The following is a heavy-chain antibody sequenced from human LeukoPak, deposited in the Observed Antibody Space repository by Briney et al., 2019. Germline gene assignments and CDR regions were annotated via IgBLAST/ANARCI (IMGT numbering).Heavy chain of an antibody. J-gene: IGHJ4*02. CDR2: ISGSGSSI. V-gene: IGHV3-21*01. CDR3: ASEGY. CDR1: GFTLTTYS. Sequence: GGSLRLSCAVSGFTLTTYSMHWVRQAPGKGLEWVSAISGSGSSIYYADSVKGRFTISRDSAKSSQYLQMNSLRAEDTAVYYCASEGYWGQGTLVTVSS.